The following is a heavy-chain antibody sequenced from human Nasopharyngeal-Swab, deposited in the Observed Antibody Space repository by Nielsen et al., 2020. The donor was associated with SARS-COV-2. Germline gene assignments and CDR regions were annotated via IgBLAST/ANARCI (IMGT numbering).Heavy chain of an antibody. CDR3: ARETPLPRSWYLLGSYYYGMDV. J-gene: IGHJ6*02. CDR2: ISTNGGST. V-gene: IGHV3-64*04. Sequence: GESLKISCAASGFTFSSYAMHWVRQAPGKGLEYVSAISTNGGSTYYADSVKGRFTISRDNAKNSLYLQMNSLRAEDTAVYYCARETPLPRSWYLLGSYYYGMDVWGQGTTVTVSS. D-gene: IGHD6-13*01. CDR1: GFTFSSYA.